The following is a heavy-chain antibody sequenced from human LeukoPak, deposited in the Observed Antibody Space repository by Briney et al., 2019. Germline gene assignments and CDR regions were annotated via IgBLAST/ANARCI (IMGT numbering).Heavy chain of an antibody. D-gene: IGHD3-10*01. J-gene: IGHJ5*02. CDR2: INPNSGGT. Sequence: ASLKVSCKASRHTFTGYYIHWVPQAPGQRLEWMGWINPNSGGTNYVQKFQGRITMTTDTSISTAYMQLSSLISDDTAVYYCASPDYYGSGSYQFDPWGQGTLVTVSS. CDR3: ASPDYYGSGSYQFDP. CDR1: RHTFTGYY. V-gene: IGHV1-2*02.